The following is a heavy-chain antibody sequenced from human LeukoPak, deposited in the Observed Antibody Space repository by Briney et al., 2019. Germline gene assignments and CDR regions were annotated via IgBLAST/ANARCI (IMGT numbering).Heavy chain of an antibody. D-gene: IGHD2-2*01. Sequence: SETLSLTCAVYGGSFSGYYWSWIRQPPGKGLEWIGEINHSGSTNYNPSLKSRVTISVDTSKNQFSLKLSSVTAADTAVYYCARGPLVVVPAAIRYYYYYYMDVWGKGTTLTVSS. CDR1: GGSFSGYY. CDR3: ARGPLVVVPAAIRYYYYYYMDV. J-gene: IGHJ6*03. CDR2: INHSGST. V-gene: IGHV4-34*01.